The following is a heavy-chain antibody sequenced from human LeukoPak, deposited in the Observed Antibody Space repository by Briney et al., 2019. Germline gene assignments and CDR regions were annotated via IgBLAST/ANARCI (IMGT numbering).Heavy chain of an antibody. CDR3: ARVNELTTSRTSYAFDI. CDR2: ISYDGSNK. CDR1: GFTFSSYG. J-gene: IGHJ3*02. Sequence: GGSLKLFCTASGFTFSSYGMHRVRQAPGKGLEWVAVISYDGSNKYYADSVKGRFTIPRDNSKNTLYLQMNSLRAEDTAVYYCARVNELTTSRTSYAFDIWGQGTMVTVSS. D-gene: IGHD4-17*01. V-gene: IGHV3-30*03.